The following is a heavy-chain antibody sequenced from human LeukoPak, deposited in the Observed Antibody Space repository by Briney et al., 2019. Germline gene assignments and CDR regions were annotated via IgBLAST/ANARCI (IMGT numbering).Heavy chain of an antibody. CDR3: ARVVVPAAMGGMDV. Sequence: SETLSLTCTVSGGSISSYYWSWLRQPPGKGLEWFGYIYYSGSTNYNPSLKSRVTISVDTSKNQFSLKLSSVTAADTAVYYCARVVVPAAMGGMDVWGQGTTVTVSS. CDR1: GGSISSYY. D-gene: IGHD2-2*01. J-gene: IGHJ6*02. V-gene: IGHV4-59*01. CDR2: IYYSGST.